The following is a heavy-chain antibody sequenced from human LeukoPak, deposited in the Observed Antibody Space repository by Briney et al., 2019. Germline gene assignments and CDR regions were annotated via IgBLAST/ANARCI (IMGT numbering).Heavy chain of an antibody. V-gene: IGHV1-24*01. CDR3: AAAPLTNFSFDY. CDR1: GYTLTELS. J-gene: IGHJ4*02. D-gene: IGHD4/OR15-4a*01. CDR2: FDPEDGET. Sequence: ASVKVSCKVSGYTLTELSMHWVRQAPGKGLEWMGGFDPEDGETIYAQKFQGRVTMTEGTSTDTAYMELSSLRSEDTAVYYCAAAPLTNFSFDYWGQGTLVTVSS.